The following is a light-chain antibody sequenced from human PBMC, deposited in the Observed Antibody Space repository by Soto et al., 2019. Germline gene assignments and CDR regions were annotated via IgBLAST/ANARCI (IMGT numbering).Light chain of an antibody. CDR3: QSYDSSLSGV. J-gene: IGLJ1*01. CDR2: GNS. V-gene: IGLV1-40*01. Sequence: QSLLTQPPSVSGAPGQRVTISCTGSSSNIGAGYDVHWYQQFPGTAPKLLIYGNSNRPSGVPDRFSGSKSGTSASLAITGLQAEDEADYYCQSYDSSLSGVFGSGTKVT. CDR1: SSNIGAGYD.